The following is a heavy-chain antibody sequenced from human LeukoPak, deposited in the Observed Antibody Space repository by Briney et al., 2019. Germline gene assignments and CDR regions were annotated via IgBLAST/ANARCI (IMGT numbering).Heavy chain of an antibody. J-gene: IGHJ4*02. CDR1: GFTFSSYW. D-gene: IGHD3-9*01. CDR2: INSDGSST. Sequence: GGSLRLSCAASGFTFSSYWMHWVRQAPGKGLVWVSRINSDGSSTSYADSVKGRFTISRDNAKNTLYLQMNSLRAEDTAVYYCARDGDILTGHYKFYFDYWGQGSLVTVSS. V-gene: IGHV3-74*01. CDR3: ARDGDILTGHYKFYFDY.